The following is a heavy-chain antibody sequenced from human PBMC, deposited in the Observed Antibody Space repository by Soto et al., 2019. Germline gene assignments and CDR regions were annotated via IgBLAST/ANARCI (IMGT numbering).Heavy chain of an antibody. J-gene: IGHJ4*02. CDR1: GYSFTSYW. D-gene: IGHD3-3*01. CDR3: ARRPPYDFWSGYSDY. Sequence: GESLKISCKGSGYSFTSYWIGWVRQMPGKGLEWMGIIYPGDSDTRYSPSFQGQVTISADKSISTAYLQWSSLKSSDTAPYYCARRPPYDFWSGYSDYWGQVTLVTVSS. V-gene: IGHV5-51*01. CDR2: IYPGDSDT.